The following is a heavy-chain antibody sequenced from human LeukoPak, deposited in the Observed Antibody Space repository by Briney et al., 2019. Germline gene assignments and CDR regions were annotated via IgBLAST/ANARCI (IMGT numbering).Heavy chain of an antibody. J-gene: IGHJ4*02. Sequence: GGSLRLSCAASGFTFSSYEMNWVRQAPGKGLEWVSYISSSGSTIYYADSVKGRFTISRDNAKNSLYLQMNSLRAEDTAVYYCARAQKNYYGSGSYYPFDYWGQGTLVTVSS. D-gene: IGHD3-10*01. CDR3: ARAQKNYYGSGSYYPFDY. CDR2: ISSSGSTI. V-gene: IGHV3-48*03. CDR1: GFTFSSYE.